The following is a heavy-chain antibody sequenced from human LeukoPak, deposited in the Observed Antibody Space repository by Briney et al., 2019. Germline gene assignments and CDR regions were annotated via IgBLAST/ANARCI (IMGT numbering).Heavy chain of an antibody. D-gene: IGHD3-22*01. CDR1: GGTFSSYA. Sequence: SVKVSCKASGGTFSSYAISWVRQAPGQGHEWMGGIIPIFGTANYAQKFQGRVTITTDESTSTAYMELSSLRSEDTAVYYCAREKGYYYDSSGYPRPDAFDIWGQGTMVTVSS. V-gene: IGHV1-69*05. J-gene: IGHJ3*02. CDR3: AREKGYYYDSSGYPRPDAFDI. CDR2: IIPIFGTA.